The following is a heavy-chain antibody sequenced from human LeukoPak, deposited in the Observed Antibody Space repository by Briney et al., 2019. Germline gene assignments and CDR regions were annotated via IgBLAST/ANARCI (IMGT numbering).Heavy chain of an antibody. CDR3: ARGIFPSAFDI. CDR1: GGSISSRSHY. J-gene: IGHJ3*02. V-gene: IGHV4-39*01. Sequence: SETLSLTCTVSGGSISSRSHYWGWIRQPPGKGLEWIGSMYYSGNTNYNPSLKSRVTISVDTSKNQFSLKLSSVTAADTAVYYCARGIFPSAFDIWGQGTMVTVSS. D-gene: IGHD3-3*02. CDR2: MYYSGNT.